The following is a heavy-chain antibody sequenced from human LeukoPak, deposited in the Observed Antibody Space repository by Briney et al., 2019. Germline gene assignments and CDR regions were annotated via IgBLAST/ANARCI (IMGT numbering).Heavy chain of an antibody. CDR1: GYTFTSYT. J-gene: IGHJ6*03. Sequence: ASVKVSCKASGYTFTSYTMNWVRQAPGQGREWMGWINTNTGNPTYAQGFTGRFVFSLDTSVSTAYLQISSLKAEDTAMYYCARVGFPTYYYYMDVWGKGTTVTVSS. CDR2: INTNTGNP. D-gene: IGHD3-10*01. CDR3: ARVGFPTYYYYMDV. V-gene: IGHV7-4-1*02.